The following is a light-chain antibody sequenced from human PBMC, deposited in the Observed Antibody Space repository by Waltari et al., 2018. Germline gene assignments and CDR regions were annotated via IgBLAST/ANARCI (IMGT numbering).Light chain of an antibody. J-gene: IGLJ2*01. Sequence: QSVLTQPPSASGTPGQRVTISCSGSSSTIGSNTVTWYQQLPGTAPKLLIFSNNPRPSGVPDRLPGANSGTSSSLAISGIQSEDEADYYCAAWDDSLNGQGVFGGGTKLTVL. CDR3: AAWDDSLNGQGV. CDR1: SSTIGSNT. V-gene: IGLV1-44*01. CDR2: SNN.